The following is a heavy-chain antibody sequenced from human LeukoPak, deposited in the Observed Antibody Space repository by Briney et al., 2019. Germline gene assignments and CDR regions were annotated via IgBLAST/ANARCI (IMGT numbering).Heavy chain of an antibody. Sequence: GESLRISCKGSGYSFTSYWISWVRQMPGKGLECMGRIDPSDSYTNYSPSFQDHVTISADKSISTAYLQWSSLKASDTAMYYRARPLEEYSASSDAFDIWGQGTMVTVSS. CDR1: GYSFTSYW. CDR3: ARPLEEYSASSDAFDI. D-gene: IGHD6-6*01. V-gene: IGHV5-10-1*01. CDR2: IDPSDSYT. J-gene: IGHJ3*02.